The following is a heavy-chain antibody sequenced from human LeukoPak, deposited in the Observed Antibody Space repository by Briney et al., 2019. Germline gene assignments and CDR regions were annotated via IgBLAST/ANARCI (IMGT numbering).Heavy chain of an antibody. D-gene: IGHD5-24*01. V-gene: IGHV4-59*08. J-gene: IGHJ4*02. Sequence: SETLSLTCTVSGVSISGYYWSWVRQPPGKGLEWIGYIYYSGSTKCNPSPKSRVSISFDTSKNQFSLKLSSVTAADTAVYHCARGAGAGYNLKPFDYWGQGTLVTVSS. CDR1: GVSISGYY. CDR2: IYYSGST. CDR3: ARGAGAGYNLKPFDY.